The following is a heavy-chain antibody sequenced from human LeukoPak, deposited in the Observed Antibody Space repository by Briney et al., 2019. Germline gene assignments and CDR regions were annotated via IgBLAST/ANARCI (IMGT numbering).Heavy chain of an antibody. Sequence: PSETLSLTCTVSRGSISSYYWSWIRQPPGKGLVWIGYIYYSGSTKYNPSLRSRVTISVDTSKNQFSVKLSSVTAADTAVYYCARGGFGSGSYNWFDPWGQGTLVTVSS. CDR3: ARGGFGSGSYNWFDP. V-gene: IGHV4-59*01. CDR2: IYYSGST. J-gene: IGHJ5*02. D-gene: IGHD3-10*01. CDR1: RGSISSYY.